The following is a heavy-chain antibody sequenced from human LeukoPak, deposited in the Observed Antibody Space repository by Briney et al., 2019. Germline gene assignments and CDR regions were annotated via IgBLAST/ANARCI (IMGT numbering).Heavy chain of an antibody. CDR2: INWNGGST. V-gene: IGHV3-20*04. J-gene: IGHJ4*02. D-gene: IGHD5-18*01. CDR3: AKQDTAIGGFAY. CDR1: RFTFDDYG. Sequence: GGSLRLSCAASRFTFDDYGMSWVRQAPGKGLEWVSGINWNGGSTGYADSVKGRFTISRDNAKNSLYLQMNSLRAEDTALYYCAKQDTAIGGFAYWGQGTLVTVSS.